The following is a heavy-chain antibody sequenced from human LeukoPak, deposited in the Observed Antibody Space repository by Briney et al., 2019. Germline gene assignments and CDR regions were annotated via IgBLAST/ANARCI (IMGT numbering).Heavy chain of an antibody. D-gene: IGHD3-22*01. CDR2: ISGSGDNT. CDR3: ARVDHYDSSGYSNFDY. V-gene: IGHV3-23*01. CDR1: EFTFSNFA. J-gene: IGHJ4*02. Sequence: GGSLRLSCAASEFTFSNFAMSWVRQAPGKGLEWVSTISGSGDNTYYADSVKGRFTISRDNSKNTLYLQMNSLRAEDTAVYYCARVDHYDSSGYSNFDYWGQGTLVTVSS.